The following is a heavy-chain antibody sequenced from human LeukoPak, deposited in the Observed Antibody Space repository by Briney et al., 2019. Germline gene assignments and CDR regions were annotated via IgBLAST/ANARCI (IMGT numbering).Heavy chain of an antibody. CDR2: MYSSGIS. CDR3: ARGGNWLGP. V-gene: IGHV4-61*01. D-gene: IGHD2-15*01. Sequence: SETLSLTCTVSDGSVSSGSYYWSWIRHPPGKGLEWIGYMYSSGISSYNPSLKSRVTISIDTSKNQFSLKLRSATAADTAVYFCARGGNWLGPWGQGTLVTVSS. J-gene: IGHJ5*02. CDR1: DGSVSSGSYY.